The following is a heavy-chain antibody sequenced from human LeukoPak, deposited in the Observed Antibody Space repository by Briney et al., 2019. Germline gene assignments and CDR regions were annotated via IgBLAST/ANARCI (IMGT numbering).Heavy chain of an antibody. CDR1: GYTFTSYA. Sequence: GASVKVSCTASGYTFTSYAMNWVRPAPGQGLEWMGWINTNTGNPTYAQGFTGRFVFSLDTSVSTAYLQISSLKAEDTAVYYCARDPRFLEWDHGMDVWGQGTTVTVSS. J-gene: IGHJ6*02. CDR3: ARDPRFLEWDHGMDV. D-gene: IGHD3-3*01. V-gene: IGHV7-4-1*02. CDR2: INTNTGNP.